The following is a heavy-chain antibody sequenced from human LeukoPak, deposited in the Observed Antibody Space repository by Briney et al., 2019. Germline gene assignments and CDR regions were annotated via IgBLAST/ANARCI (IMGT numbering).Heavy chain of an antibody. CDR3: AKMAKFYYGSGSVEDY. CDR1: GFTFSSYA. V-gene: IGHV3-23*01. Sequence: GGSLRLSYAASGFTFSSYAMSWVRQAPGKGLEWVSAISGSGGSTYYADSVKGRFTISRDNSKNTLYLQMNSLRAEDTAVYYCAKMAKFYYGSGSVEDYWGQGTLVTVSS. D-gene: IGHD3-10*01. J-gene: IGHJ4*02. CDR2: ISGSGGST.